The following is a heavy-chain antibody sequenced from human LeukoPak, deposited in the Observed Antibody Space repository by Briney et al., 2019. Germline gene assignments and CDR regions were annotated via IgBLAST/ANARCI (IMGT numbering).Heavy chain of an antibody. D-gene: IGHD3-16*02. V-gene: IGHV3-21*01. CDR2: ISSSSRFL. Sequence: GGSLRLSCAASGFTFSSYSMNWVRQAPGKGLEWVSSISSSSRFLYYADSVKGRFTISRDNAKNSLFLQMNSLRAEDTAVYYCTTYTFGGVIVFDYWGQGTLVTVSS. J-gene: IGHJ4*02. CDR1: GFTFSSYS. CDR3: TTYTFGGVIVFDY.